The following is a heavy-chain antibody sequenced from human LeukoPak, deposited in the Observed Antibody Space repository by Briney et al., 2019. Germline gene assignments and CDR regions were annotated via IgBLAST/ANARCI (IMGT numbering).Heavy chain of an antibody. CDR1: GGSISSYY. CDR3: ARADGSGSYYTGDYYDSSGYPYYFDY. CDR2: IYYSGST. V-gene: IGHV4-59*01. Sequence: SETLSLTCTVSGGSISSYYWSWIRQPPGKGLEWIGYIYYSGSTNYNPSLKSRVTISVDTSKNQFSLKLSSVTAADTAVYYCARADGSGSYYTGDYYDSSGYPYYFDYWGQGTLVIVSS. J-gene: IGHJ4*02. D-gene: IGHD3-22*01.